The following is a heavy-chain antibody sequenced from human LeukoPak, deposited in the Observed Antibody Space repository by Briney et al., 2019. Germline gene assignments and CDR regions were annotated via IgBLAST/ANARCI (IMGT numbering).Heavy chain of an antibody. J-gene: IGHJ4*02. Sequence: GGSLRLSCAASGFTFSASTMHWVRQASGKGLEWVGRIRSKANNYATAYAASVQGRFTISRDHSKNTAYLQMNSLKTEDTALYYCTSVVGATFDYWGQGTLVTVSS. CDR2: IRSKANNYAT. D-gene: IGHD1-26*01. CDR3: TSVVGATFDY. V-gene: IGHV3-73*01. CDR1: GFTFSAST.